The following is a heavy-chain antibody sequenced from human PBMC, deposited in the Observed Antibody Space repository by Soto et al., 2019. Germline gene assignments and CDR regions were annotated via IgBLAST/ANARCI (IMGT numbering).Heavy chain of an antibody. V-gene: IGHV3-23*01. CDR2: ISGSGGST. CDR1: GFTFSSYA. CDR3: AKEGRAERELRHSDY. D-gene: IGHD1-26*01. Sequence: EVQLLESGGGLVQPGGSLRLSCAASGFTFSSYAMSWVRQAPGKGLEWVSAISGSGGSTYHADSVKGRFTISSDNSKNTLYLQMNSLRAEDTAVYYCAKEGRAERELRHSDYWGQGTLVTVSS. J-gene: IGHJ4*02.